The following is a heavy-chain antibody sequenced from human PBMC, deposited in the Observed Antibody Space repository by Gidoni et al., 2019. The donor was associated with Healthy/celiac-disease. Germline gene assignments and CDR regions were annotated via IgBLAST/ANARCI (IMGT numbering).Heavy chain of an antibody. D-gene: IGHD3-9*01. CDR3: AKLGPLTTDAFDI. CDR2: ISGSGGST. CDR1: GFTFSSYA. Sequence: EVLLLESGGGLVQPGGSLRTSCAASGFTFSSYAMSWVRPAPGKGLEWVSAISGSGGSTYYADSVKGRFTISRDNSKNTLYLQMNSLRAEDTAVYYCAKLGPLTTDAFDIWGQGTMVTVSS. J-gene: IGHJ3*02. V-gene: IGHV3-23*01.